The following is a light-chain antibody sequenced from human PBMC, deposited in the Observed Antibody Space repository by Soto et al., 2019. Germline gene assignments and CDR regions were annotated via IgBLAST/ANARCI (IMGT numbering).Light chain of an antibody. J-gene: IGKJ1*01. CDR3: HQYGISPPT. CDR2: GVS. V-gene: IGKV3-20*01. Sequence: EVVLTQSPGTLSLSPGERATLSCRASQSVSGSDLAWYQQKPGQAPRLLISGVSNRATGTPDRYSGSGYGTDFPLTISSLEPEDFAVYYCHQYGISPPTFGQGTKVEI. CDR1: QSVSGSD.